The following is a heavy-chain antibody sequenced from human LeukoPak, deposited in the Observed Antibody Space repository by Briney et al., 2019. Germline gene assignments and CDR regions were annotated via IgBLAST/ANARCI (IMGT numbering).Heavy chain of an antibody. V-gene: IGHV4-31*03. Sequence: SETLSLTCTVSGGSISSGGYYWSWIRQHPGKGLEWIGYIYYSGSTYYNPSLKSRVTISVDTSKNQFSLKLSSVTAADTAVYYCARGSSSDPIDYWGQGTLVTVSS. D-gene: IGHD6-6*01. CDR1: GGSISSGGYY. CDR2: IYYSGST. J-gene: IGHJ4*02. CDR3: ARGSSSDPIDY.